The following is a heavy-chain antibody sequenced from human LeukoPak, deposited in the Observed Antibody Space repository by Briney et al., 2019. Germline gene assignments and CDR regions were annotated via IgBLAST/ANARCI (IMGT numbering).Heavy chain of an antibody. CDR3: ARVWGGFPYGSSGYYGLWYFDY. CDR1: GYTFTSYG. J-gene: IGHJ4*02. CDR2: ISAYNGNT. Sequence: ASVKVSCKASGYTFTSYGISWVRQAPGQGLEWMGWISAYNGNTSYAQKLQGRVTMTTDTSTSTAYMELRSLRSDDTAVYYCARVWGGFPYGSSGYYGLWYFDYWGQGTLVTVSS. D-gene: IGHD3-22*01. V-gene: IGHV1-18*01.